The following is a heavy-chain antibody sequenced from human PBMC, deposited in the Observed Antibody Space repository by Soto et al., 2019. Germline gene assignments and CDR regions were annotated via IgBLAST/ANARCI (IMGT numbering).Heavy chain of an antibody. V-gene: IGHV1-2*04. CDR3: ARVSASGYFDY. J-gene: IGHJ4*02. Sequence: ASVKVSCKASGYTFTGYYMHWVRQAPGQGLEWMGWINPNSGGTNYAQKFQGWVTMTRDTSISTAYMDLSRLRSDDTAVYYCARVSASGYFDYWGQGTLVTVSS. CDR2: INPNSGGT. CDR1: GYTFTGYY. D-gene: IGHD3-3*01.